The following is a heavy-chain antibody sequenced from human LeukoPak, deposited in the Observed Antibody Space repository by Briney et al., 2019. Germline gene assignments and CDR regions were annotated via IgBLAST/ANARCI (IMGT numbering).Heavy chain of an antibody. D-gene: IGHD2-2*02. Sequence: ASVTVSCKASGGTFSSYAISWVRQAPGQGLEWMGWISAYSGNTNYAQKLQGRVTMTTDTSTSTAYMELRSLRSDDTAVYYCARDPHIVVVPAAIRGWFDPWGQGTLVTVSS. V-gene: IGHV1-18*01. CDR2: ISAYSGNT. J-gene: IGHJ5*02. CDR1: GGTFSSYA. CDR3: ARDPHIVVVPAAIRGWFDP.